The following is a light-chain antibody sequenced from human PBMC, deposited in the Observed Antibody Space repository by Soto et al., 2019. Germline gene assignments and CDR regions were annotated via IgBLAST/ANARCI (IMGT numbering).Light chain of an antibody. J-gene: IGLJ1*01. Sequence: QSALTQPPSVSGAPGQRVTISCTGSSSNIGAGYYVHWYPQLPGTAPKLLSYGNSNRPSGVPDRFSCSKSGTSSSLAITGLQPEDEADYYCQSYDSSLSGYVFGTGTKLTVL. CDR3: QSYDSSLSGYV. CDR1: SSNIGAGYY. CDR2: GNS. V-gene: IGLV1-40*01.